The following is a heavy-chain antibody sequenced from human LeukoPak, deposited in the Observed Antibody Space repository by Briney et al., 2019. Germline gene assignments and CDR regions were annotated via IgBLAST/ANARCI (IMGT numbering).Heavy chain of an antibody. J-gene: IGHJ3*02. Sequence: SETLSLTCAVSGYSISSGYYWGWIRQPPGKGLEWIGSIYHSGSTYYNPSLKSRVTISVDTSKNQFSLKLSSVTAADTAVYYCASGDYSSGLDAFDIWGQGTMVTVSS. CDR1: GYSISSGYY. CDR2: IYHSGST. V-gene: IGHV4-38-2*01. CDR3: ASGDYSSGLDAFDI. D-gene: IGHD3-22*01.